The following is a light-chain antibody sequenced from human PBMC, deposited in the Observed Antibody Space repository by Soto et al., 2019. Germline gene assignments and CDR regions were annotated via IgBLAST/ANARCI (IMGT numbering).Light chain of an antibody. CDR2: GAS. Sequence: DIQMTQSPSTLSASVGDRVTITCRASQSISSWLAWYQQKPGKAPKLLIYGASSLESGVPSRFSGSGSGTEFTLTISSLQPDDFAVYYCQQYNNWPPLTFGQGTRLEIK. V-gene: IGKV1-5*01. J-gene: IGKJ5*01. CDR1: QSISSW. CDR3: QQYNNWPPLT.